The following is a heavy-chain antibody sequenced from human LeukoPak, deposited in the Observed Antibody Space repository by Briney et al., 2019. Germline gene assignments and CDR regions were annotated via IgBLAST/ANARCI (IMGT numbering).Heavy chain of an antibody. D-gene: IGHD6-6*01. Sequence: PAGSLRLSCAASGFIFSRYAMRWVRQAPGKGLEWVSDINDNGGGTFYADSVKGRFTVSRDNSKNTLYMQMNSLRGGDTAVYYCAKKLGSSPGDFFDYWGQGTLVTVSS. V-gene: IGHV3-23*01. CDR2: INDNGGGT. CDR1: GFIFSRYA. J-gene: IGHJ4*02. CDR3: AKKLGSSPGDFFDY.